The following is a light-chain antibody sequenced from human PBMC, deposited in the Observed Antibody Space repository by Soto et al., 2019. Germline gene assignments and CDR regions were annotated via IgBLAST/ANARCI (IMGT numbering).Light chain of an antibody. CDR3: AAWDDSMNGRA. CDR1: SSNIGSNT. Sequence: QSVLTQPPSASATPGQRVTISCSGSSSNIGSNTVNWYQQLPRTAPKLLIYKRNQRPSGGPDRFSGAKYGTSASLAISGLQSADEDDYYCAAWDDSMNGRAFGGGTKLTVL. CDR2: KRN. J-gene: IGLJ3*02. V-gene: IGLV1-44*01.